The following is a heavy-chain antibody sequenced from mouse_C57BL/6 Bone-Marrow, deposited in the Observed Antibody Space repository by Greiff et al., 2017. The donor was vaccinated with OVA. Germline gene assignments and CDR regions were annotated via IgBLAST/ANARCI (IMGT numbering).Heavy chain of an antibody. V-gene: IGHV3-6*01. CDR1: GYSITSGYY. Sequence: EVKLQESGPGLVKPSQSLSLTCSVTGYSITSGYYWNWIRQFPGNKLEWMGYISYDGSNNYNPSLKNRISITRDTSKNQFFLKLNSVTTEDTATYYCARDLLYWGQGTTLTVSS. CDR2: ISYDGSN. CDR3: ARDLLY. J-gene: IGHJ2*01. D-gene: IGHD2-1*01.